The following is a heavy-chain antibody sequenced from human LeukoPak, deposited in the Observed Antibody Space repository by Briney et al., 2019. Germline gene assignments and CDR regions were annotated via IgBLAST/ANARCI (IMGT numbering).Heavy chain of an antibody. CDR2: INHSGST. CDR1: GGSFSGYY. Sequence: SETLSLTCAVYGGSFSGYYWSWIRQPPGKGLEWIGEINHSGSTNYNPSLKSRVTISVDTSKNQFSLKLSSVTDADTAVYYCATYSSSWGHAFDIWGQGTMVTVSS. V-gene: IGHV4-34*01. CDR3: ATYSSSWGHAFDI. D-gene: IGHD6-13*01. J-gene: IGHJ3*02.